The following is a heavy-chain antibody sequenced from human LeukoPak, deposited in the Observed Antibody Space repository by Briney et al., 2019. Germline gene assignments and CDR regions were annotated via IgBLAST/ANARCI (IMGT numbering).Heavy chain of an antibody. D-gene: IGHD3-22*01. J-gene: IGHJ3*02. Sequence: PSETLSLTCTVSGGSIGTSTYYWGWIRQPPGKGLEWIGSIYYTGTTYHNPSLKSRVTISVDTSKNQFSLKLSSVTAADAAVYYCARQFYYYDSSGSDAFDIWGQGTVVTVSS. CDR3: ARQFYYYDSSGSDAFDI. CDR1: GGSIGTSTYY. V-gene: IGHV4-39*01. CDR2: IYYTGTT.